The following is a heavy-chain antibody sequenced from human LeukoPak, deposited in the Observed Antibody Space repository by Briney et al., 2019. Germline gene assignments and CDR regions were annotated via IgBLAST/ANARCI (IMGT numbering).Heavy chain of an antibody. CDR1: GGSISSYY. J-gene: IGHJ4*02. CDR2: IYYSGST. D-gene: IGHD3-10*01. Sequence: SETLSLTCAVSGGSISSYYWSWIRQPPGKGLEWIGYIYYSGSTNYNPPLKSRVTISVDTSKNQFSLKLSSVTAADTAVYYCAIEVRGVISYWGQGTLVTVSS. CDR3: AIEVRGVISY. V-gene: IGHV4-59*01.